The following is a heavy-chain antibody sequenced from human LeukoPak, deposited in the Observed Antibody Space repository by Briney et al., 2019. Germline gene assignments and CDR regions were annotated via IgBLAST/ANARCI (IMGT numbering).Heavy chain of an antibody. D-gene: IGHD3-10*01. CDR1: GFTFSDHY. CDR2: INHSGST. CDR3: ARGLFVSGSYYNPATRNWFDP. V-gene: IGHV4-34*01. Sequence: LRLSCAASGFTFSDHYMAWVRQAPGKGLEWIGEINHSGSTNYNPSLKSRVTISVDTSKNQFSLKLSSVTAADTAVYYCARGLFVSGSYYNPATRNWFDPWGQGTLVTVSS. J-gene: IGHJ5*02.